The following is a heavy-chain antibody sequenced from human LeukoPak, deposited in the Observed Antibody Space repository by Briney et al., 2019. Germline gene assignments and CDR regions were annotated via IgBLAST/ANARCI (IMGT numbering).Heavy chain of an antibody. CDR1: GFTFSSYA. CDR3: ARDLVWFGEPKGYYNYMDV. J-gene: IGHJ6*03. D-gene: IGHD3-10*01. CDR2: ISSDGSNK. Sequence: GGSLRLSCAASGFTFSSYAMHWVRQAPGKGLEWVAVISSDGSNKYYPDSVNGGFTTSSDNANNSLYLQMNTLRAEDTAVYYCARDLVWFGEPKGYYNYMDVWGKGTTVSVSS. V-gene: IGHV3-30*04.